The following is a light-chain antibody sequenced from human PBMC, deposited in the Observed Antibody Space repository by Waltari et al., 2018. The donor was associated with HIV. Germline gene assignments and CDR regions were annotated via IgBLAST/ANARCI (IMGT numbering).Light chain of an antibody. CDR2: DAS. J-gene: IGKJ2*01. CDR1: QRFSRSY. Sequence: IVLTQSPGTLSLSPGERATLSCRASQRFSRSYLAWYQQKPGQAPRLLIYDASSRATGIPDRFGGSGSGTDFTLTISRLEPEDSAVYYCQQYGTLYTFGQGTKLEIK. V-gene: IGKV3-20*01. CDR3: QQYGTLYT.